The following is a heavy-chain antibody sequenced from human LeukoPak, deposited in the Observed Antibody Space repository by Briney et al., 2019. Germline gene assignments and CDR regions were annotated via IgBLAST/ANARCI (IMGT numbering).Heavy chain of an antibody. CDR3: AKAREVGATFYFDY. CDR2: ISYDGSNK. D-gene: IGHD1-26*01. J-gene: IGHJ4*02. Sequence: GGSLRLSCAASGFTFSSYGMHWVRQAPGKGLEWVAVISYDGSNKYYADSVKGRFTISRDNSKNTLYLQMNSLRAEDTAVYYCAKAREVGATFYFDYCGQGTLVTVSS. V-gene: IGHV3-30*18. CDR1: GFTFSSYG.